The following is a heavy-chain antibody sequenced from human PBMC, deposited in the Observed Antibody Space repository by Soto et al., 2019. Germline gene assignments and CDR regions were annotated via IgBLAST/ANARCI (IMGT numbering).Heavy chain of an antibody. Sequence: QVQLVESGGGVVQPGRSLRLSCAASGFTFSSYGMHWVRQAPGKGLEWVAVISYDGSNKYYADSVKGRFTISRDNSKNTLYLQMNSLRAEDTAVYYCAKAITDYGDWLYYGMDVWGQGTTVTVSS. V-gene: IGHV3-30*18. CDR3: AKAITDYGDWLYYGMDV. CDR2: ISYDGSNK. D-gene: IGHD4-17*01. CDR1: GFTFSSYG. J-gene: IGHJ6*02.